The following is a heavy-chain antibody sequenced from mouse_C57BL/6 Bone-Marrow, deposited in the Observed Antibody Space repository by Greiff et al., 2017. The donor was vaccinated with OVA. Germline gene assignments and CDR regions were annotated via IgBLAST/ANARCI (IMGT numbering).Heavy chain of an antibody. Sequence: EVQLQQSGPELVKPGASVKISCKASGYTFTDYYMNWVKQSHGKSLEWIGDINPNNGGTSYNQKFKGKATLTVDKSSSTAYMELRSLTSEDSAVYYCARSPHSYYYAMDYWGQGTSVTVSS. CDR3: ARSPHSYYYAMDY. CDR1: GYTFTDYY. CDR2: INPNNGGT. V-gene: IGHV1-26*01. J-gene: IGHJ4*01.